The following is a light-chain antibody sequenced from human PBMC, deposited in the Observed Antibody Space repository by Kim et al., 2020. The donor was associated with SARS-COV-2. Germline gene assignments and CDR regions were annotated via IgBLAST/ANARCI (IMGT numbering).Light chain of an antibody. CDR3: QQLNSYPLT. Sequence: ASVGDRVTSTCRASQGISRHLAWYQQEPGKAPNLLIYAASTLQGGVPSRFSGSGSGTDFTLTISSLQPEDFATYYCQQLNSYPLTFGGGTKVDIK. CDR2: AAS. CDR1: QGISRH. V-gene: IGKV1-9*01. J-gene: IGKJ4*01.